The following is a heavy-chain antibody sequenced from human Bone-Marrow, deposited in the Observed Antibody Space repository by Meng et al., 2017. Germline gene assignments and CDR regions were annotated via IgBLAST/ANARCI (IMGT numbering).Heavy chain of an antibody. V-gene: IGHV1-46*01. Sequence: VPLGHSGVEPTQPGASLKVSCKASLYTFTSYYLHWGRHAPGHGLERVGIINPSGGRTSHEQKFQGRVTMTRDTSPSTVYMTLISLISEDTSVYSCARDGTTVAGLFQHWGQGTLVTVSS. D-gene: IGHD6-19*01. J-gene: IGHJ1*01. CDR2: INPSGGRT. CDR1: LYTFTSYY. CDR3: ARDGTTVAGLFQH.